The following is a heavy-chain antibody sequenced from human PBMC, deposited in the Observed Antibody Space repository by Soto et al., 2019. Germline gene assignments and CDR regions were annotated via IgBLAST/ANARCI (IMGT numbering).Heavy chain of an antibody. J-gene: IGHJ4*02. CDR3: ADRLLNTFLGFLTTTSIYFDY. D-gene: IGHD3-16*01. Sequence: QITLKGSGPALVKPTQPITLTCTFSGFSLTTSGVGVGWIRQPPGKAPEWLALISWDDDKRYKSSLETSITITKDACKNQAVLTITIMDPVDTATYYCADRLLNTFLGFLTTTSIYFDYWGQGIPVSVSS. V-gene: IGHV2-5*02. CDR2: ISWDDDK. CDR1: GFSLTTSGVG.